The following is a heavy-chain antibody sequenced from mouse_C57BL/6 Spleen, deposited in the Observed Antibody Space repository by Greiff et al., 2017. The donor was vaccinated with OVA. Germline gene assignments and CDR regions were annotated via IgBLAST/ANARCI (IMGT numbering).Heavy chain of an antibody. Sequence: QVQLKQPGAELVKPGASVKESCKASGYTFTSYWMHWVKQRPGQGLEWIGRIHPSDSDTNYNQKFKGKATLTVDKSSSTAYMQLSSLTSEDSAVYYCALYSNYVPFAYWGQGTLVTVSA. CDR2: IHPSDSDT. CDR1: GYTFTSYW. D-gene: IGHD2-5*01. J-gene: IGHJ3*01. V-gene: IGHV1-74*01. CDR3: ALYSNYVPFAY.